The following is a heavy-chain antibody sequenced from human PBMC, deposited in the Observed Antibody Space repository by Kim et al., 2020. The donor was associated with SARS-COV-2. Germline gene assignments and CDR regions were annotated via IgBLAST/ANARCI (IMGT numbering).Heavy chain of an antibody. V-gene: IGHV3-23*03. J-gene: IGHJ4*02. D-gene: IGHD3-22*01. CDR3: AKISGSGYYLIDY. Sequence: YADSVKGRFTISRDNSKNTLYLQMNSLRAEDTAVYYCAKISGSGYYLIDYWGQGTLVTVSS.